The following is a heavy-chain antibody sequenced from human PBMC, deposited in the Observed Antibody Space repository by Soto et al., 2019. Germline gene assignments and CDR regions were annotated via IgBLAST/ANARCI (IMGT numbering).Heavy chain of an antibody. J-gene: IGHJ4*02. CDR2: ISYDGSNK. CDR1: GFTFSSYG. V-gene: IGHV3-30*03. D-gene: IGHD3-10*01. Sequence: GGSLRLSCAASGFTFSSYGMHWVRQAPGKGPEWVAVISYDGSNKYYADSVKGRFTISRDNSKNTLYLQMNSLRLEDTAVYYCARDRGYYGSATCPDYWGQGTLVTVSS. CDR3: ARDRGYYGSATCPDY.